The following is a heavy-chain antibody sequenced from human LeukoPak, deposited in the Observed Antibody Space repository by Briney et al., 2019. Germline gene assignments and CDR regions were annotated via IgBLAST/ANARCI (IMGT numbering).Heavy chain of an antibody. CDR1: GFTFDDYG. D-gene: IGHD1-26*01. J-gene: IGHJ2*01. V-gene: IGHV3-20*04. CDR3: ARVYWEAYWFFEL. CDR2: INWNGGST. Sequence: GGSLRLSCAASGFTFDDYGMSWVRQAPGQGLEWVSGINWNGGSTGYADSVKGRFTISRDNAKNSLYLHMNSLRGEDTALYFCARVYWEAYWFFELWGRGTLVTVSS.